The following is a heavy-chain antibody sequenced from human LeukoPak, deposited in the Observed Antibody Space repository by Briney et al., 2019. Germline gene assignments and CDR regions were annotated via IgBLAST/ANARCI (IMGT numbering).Heavy chain of an antibody. CDR1: GLTFSRYW. Sequence: GGSLRLSCEASGLTFSRYWMHWLRQATGKGLMCVSRINSDGSATTYADFVKGRFTISRDNAKNTVYLQMNSLRVDDTAIYYCERDYGAWGQGTLVTVSP. D-gene: IGHD4/OR15-4a*01. V-gene: IGHV3-74*03. CDR3: ERDYGA. J-gene: IGHJ5*02. CDR2: INSDGSAT.